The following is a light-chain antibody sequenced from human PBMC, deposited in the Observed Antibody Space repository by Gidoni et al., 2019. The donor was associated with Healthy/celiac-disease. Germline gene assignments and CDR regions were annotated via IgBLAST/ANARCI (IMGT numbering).Light chain of an antibody. Sequence: AIRITQSPSSLSASTGDRVTITCRASQGISSYLAWYQQKPGKAPKLRIYAASTLQSGVPSRFSGSGSGTDFTLTISCLQSEDFATYYCQQYYSYPPTFGGGTKVEIK. CDR1: QGISSY. J-gene: IGKJ4*01. CDR3: QQYYSYPPT. CDR2: AAS. V-gene: IGKV1-8*01.